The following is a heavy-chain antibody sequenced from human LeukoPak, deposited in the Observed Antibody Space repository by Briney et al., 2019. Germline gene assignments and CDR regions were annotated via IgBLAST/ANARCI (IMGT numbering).Heavy chain of an antibody. J-gene: IGHJ4*02. Sequence: GSLRLSCAASGFTFSSYAMHWVRQAPGKGLEWVAVISYDGSNKYYADSVKGRFTISRDNSKNTLYLQMNSLRAEDTAVYYCARAQGTYYDFWSGDYWGQGTLVTVSS. CDR1: GFTFSSYA. V-gene: IGHV3-30-3*01. CDR3: ARAQGTYYDFWSGDY. D-gene: IGHD3-3*01. CDR2: ISYDGSNK.